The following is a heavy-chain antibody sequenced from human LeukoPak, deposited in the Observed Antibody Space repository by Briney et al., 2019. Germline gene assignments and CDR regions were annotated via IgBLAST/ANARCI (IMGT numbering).Heavy chain of an antibody. V-gene: IGHV4-39*07. D-gene: IGHD3-10*01. J-gene: IGHJ4*02. CDR2: IYYSGST. CDR3: ARERRYGSGAIDY. CDR1: GDSMSNSSYY. Sequence: SETLSLTCVVSGDSMSNSSYYWGWIRQPPGKGLEWIGSIYYSGSTYYNPSLKSRVTISVDKSKNQFSLKLSSVTAADTAVYYCARERRYGSGAIDYWGQGTLVTVSS.